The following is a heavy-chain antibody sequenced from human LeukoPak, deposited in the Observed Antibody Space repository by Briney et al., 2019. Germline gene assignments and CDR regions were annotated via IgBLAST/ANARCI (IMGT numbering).Heavy chain of an antibody. Sequence: GGSLRLSCAASGFSLSSFEMNWVRQAPRKGLEWIAYIDNDGWATSYYADSVKGRFTITRDDAKSSLYLQMDSLTVEDTAVYYCARDLIGWSLDPWGQGTLVTVSS. V-gene: IGHV3-48*03. CDR1: GFSLSSFE. CDR2: IDNDGWAT. D-gene: IGHD2-2*03. CDR3: ARDLIGWSLDP. J-gene: IGHJ5*02.